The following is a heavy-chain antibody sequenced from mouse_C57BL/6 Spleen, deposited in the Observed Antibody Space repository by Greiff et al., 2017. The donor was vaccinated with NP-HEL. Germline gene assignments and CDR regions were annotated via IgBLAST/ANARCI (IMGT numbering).Heavy chain of an antibody. CDR2: ILPGRGST. D-gene: IGHD1-1*01. V-gene: IGHV1-9*01. Sequence: VQLQQSGAELMKPGASVKLSCKATGYTFTGYWLEWVKQRPGHGLEWIGEILPGRGSTNYNEKFKGKATFTADTSSNTADMQLSSLTTEDSAIYYCARRNYYGSNAMDYWGQGTSVTVSS. CDR1: GYTFTGYW. J-gene: IGHJ4*01. CDR3: ARRNYYGSNAMDY.